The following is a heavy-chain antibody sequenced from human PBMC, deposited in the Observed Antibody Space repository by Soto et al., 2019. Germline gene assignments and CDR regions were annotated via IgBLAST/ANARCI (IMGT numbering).Heavy chain of an antibody. J-gene: IGHJ4*02. CDR2: IKSKTDGGTT. CDR3: TTARYSSGWYCPY. V-gene: IGHV3-15*07. D-gene: IGHD6-19*01. Sequence: WVXRIKSKTDGGTTDYAAPVKGRFTISRDDSKNTLYLQMNSLKTEDTAVYYCTTARYSSGWYCPYWGQGTLVTVSS.